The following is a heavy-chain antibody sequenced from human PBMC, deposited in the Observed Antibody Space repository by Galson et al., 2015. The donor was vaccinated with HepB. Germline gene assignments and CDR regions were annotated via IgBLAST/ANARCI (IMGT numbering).Heavy chain of an antibody. CDR1: GFTVSSNY. V-gene: IGHV3-66*01. CDR2: IYSDGST. Sequence: SLRLSCAGSGFTVSSNYMSWVRRAPGKGLEWVSVIYSDGSTHYTDSVKGRFTISRDNSKNTLYLQMNSLRAEDTAVYYCAISGSWPGYFDYWGQGTLVTVSS. D-gene: IGHD1-26*01. CDR3: AISGSWPGYFDY. J-gene: IGHJ4*02.